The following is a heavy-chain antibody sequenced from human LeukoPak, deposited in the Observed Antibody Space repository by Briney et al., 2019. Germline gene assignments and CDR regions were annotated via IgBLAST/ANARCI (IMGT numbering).Heavy chain of an antibody. CDR2: TNPNSGGT. CDR1: GYSENFYG. D-gene: IGHD5-18*01. V-gene: IGHV1-2*02. CDR3: ARGSSYGFSMGY. J-gene: IGHJ4*02. Sequence: GASVKVSCKTSGYSENFYGITWVRQVAGQGLEWMGWTNPNSGGTNYAQKFQGRVTMTRDTSISTAYMELSRLRSDDTAVYYCARGSSYGFSMGYWGQGTLVTVSS.